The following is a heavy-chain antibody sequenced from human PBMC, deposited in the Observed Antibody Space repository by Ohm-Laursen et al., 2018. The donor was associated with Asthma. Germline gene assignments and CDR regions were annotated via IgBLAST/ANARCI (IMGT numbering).Heavy chain of an antibody. J-gene: IGHJ4*02. Sequence: TLSLTCIVSGGSISSGGYYWSWIRQHPGKGLEWIGYIYYSGSTYYNPSLKSRVTISVDTSKNQFSLKLSSVTAADTAVYYCASITMLTNRRSNYFDSWGQGTLVTVSS. CDR2: IYYSGST. CDR3: ASITMLTNRRSNYFDS. CDR1: GGSISSGGYY. V-gene: IGHV4-31*03. D-gene: IGHD3-10*02.